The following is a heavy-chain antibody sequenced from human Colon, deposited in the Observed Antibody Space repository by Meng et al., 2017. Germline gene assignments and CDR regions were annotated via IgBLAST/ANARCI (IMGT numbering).Heavy chain of an antibody. CDR2: IRQDGSET. Sequence: GGSLRLSCAASGFSRSGYWMSWVRQAPGKGLEWVANIRQDGSETHYVDSVKGRFTISRDNGRNSIYLQMNSLRADDTALYYCARDGGTDWFDPWGPGTLVTVSS. V-gene: IGHV3-7*01. D-gene: IGHD1-1*01. CDR1: GFSRSGYW. J-gene: IGHJ5*02. CDR3: ARDGGTDWFDP.